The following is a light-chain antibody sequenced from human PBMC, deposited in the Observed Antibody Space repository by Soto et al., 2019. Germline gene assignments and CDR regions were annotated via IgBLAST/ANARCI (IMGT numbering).Light chain of an antibody. J-gene: IGKJ3*01. Sequence: DIVMTQSPDSLAVSLGERATINCRSSQSVLYSSNNENYLAWYQQKAGQPPKLLIYWASTRDSGVPDRFSGSGSGTHFSLTISSLQAEDVAVYYCQQYYTTPFTFGPGTKVDIK. V-gene: IGKV4-1*01. CDR2: WAS. CDR3: QQYYTTPFT. CDR1: QSVLYSSNNENY.